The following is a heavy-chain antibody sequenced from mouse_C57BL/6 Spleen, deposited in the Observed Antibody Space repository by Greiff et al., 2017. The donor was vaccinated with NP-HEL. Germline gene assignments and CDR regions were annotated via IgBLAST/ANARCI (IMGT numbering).Heavy chain of an antibody. Sequence: EVKLMESGGGLVKPGGSLKLSCAASGFTFSDYGMHWVRQAPEKGLEWVAYISSGSSTIYYADTVTGRFTSSRDNAKNTLFLQMTSLRSEDTAMYYCARVYYGNSLDVWGTGTTVTVSS. CDR2: ISSGSSTI. CDR3: ARVYYGNSLDV. D-gene: IGHD2-1*01. CDR1: GFTFSDYG. J-gene: IGHJ1*03. V-gene: IGHV5-17*01.